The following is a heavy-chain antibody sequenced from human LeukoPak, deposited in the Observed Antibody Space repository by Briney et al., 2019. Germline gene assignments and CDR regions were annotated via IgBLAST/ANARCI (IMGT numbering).Heavy chain of an antibody. D-gene: IGHD6-13*01. Sequence: SETLSLTCAVYGGPFSGYYWSWIRQPPGKGLEWIGEINHSGSTNYNPSLKSRVTISVDTSKNQFSLKLSSVTAADTAVYYCARAPSPGIAAPPFQHWGQGTLVTVSS. CDR2: INHSGST. CDR1: GGPFSGYY. V-gene: IGHV4-34*01. CDR3: ARAPSPGIAAPPFQH. J-gene: IGHJ1*01.